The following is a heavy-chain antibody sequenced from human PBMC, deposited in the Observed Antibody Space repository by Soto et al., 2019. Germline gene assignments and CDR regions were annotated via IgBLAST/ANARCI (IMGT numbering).Heavy chain of an antibody. CDR3: AGVHGPGGAFDI. CDR1: GGSISSYY. D-gene: IGHD3-10*01. CDR2: IYYSGST. V-gene: IGHV4-59*01. J-gene: IGHJ3*02. Sequence: PSETLSLTCTVSGGSISSYYWSWIRQPPGKGLEWIGYIYYSGSTNYNPSLKSRVTISVDTSKNQFSLKLGSVTAADTAVYYCAGVHGPGGAFDIWGQGTMVTVSS.